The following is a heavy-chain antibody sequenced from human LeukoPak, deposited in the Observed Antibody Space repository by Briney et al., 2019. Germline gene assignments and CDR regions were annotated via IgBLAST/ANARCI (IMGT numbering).Heavy chain of an antibody. CDR3: ARGDYYDSSGILDY. Sequence: SETLSLTCTVSGYSIRSGYYWGWIRQPPGKGLEGIGSIYHSGSTYYNPSLKSRVTISVDTSKNQFSLKLRSVTAADTAVYYCARGDYYDSSGILDYWGQGTLATVSS. V-gene: IGHV4-38-2*02. D-gene: IGHD3-22*01. CDR2: IYHSGST. J-gene: IGHJ4*02. CDR1: GYSIRSGYY.